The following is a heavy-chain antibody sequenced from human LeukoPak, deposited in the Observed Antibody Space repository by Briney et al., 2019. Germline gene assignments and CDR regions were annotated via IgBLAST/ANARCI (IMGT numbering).Heavy chain of an antibody. J-gene: IGHJ3*02. CDR2: INPNSGGT. V-gene: IGHV1-2*02. Sequence: APVKVSCKASGYTFTGYYMHWVRQAPGQGLEWMGWINPNSGGTNYAQKFQGRVTMTRDTSISTAYMELSRLRSDDTAVYYCARGLYDSSGYYYDAFDIWGQGTMVTVSS. D-gene: IGHD3-22*01. CDR3: ARGLYDSSGYYYDAFDI. CDR1: GYTFTGYY.